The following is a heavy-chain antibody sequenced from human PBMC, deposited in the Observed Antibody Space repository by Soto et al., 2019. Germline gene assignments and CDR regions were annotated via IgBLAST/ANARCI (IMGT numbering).Heavy chain of an antibody. V-gene: IGHV4-59*01. Sequence: QVQLQESGPGLVKPSETLSLTCTVSGGSISSYYWSWIRQPPRKGLEWIGYIYYSGSTNYNPSLKSRVTISVDTSKNQFSRKLSSVTAADTAVYYCARGGSSWYGGGLDYWGQGTLVTVSS. D-gene: IGHD6-13*01. CDR3: ARGGSSWYGGGLDY. J-gene: IGHJ4*02. CDR1: GGSISSYY. CDR2: IYYSGST.